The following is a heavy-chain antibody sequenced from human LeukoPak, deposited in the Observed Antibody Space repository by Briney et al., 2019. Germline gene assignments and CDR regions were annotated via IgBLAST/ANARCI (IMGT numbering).Heavy chain of an antibody. Sequence: ASVKVSCKASGYTLTGYYMHWVRQAPGQGLEWMGWINPNHGDTNYAQKFQDRVSMTRDTSISTAYMHLSRLRSADTAVYYCARVADYYDSSGYLYFDYWGEGTLVTVSS. D-gene: IGHD3-22*01. CDR1: GYTLTGYY. CDR3: ARVADYYDSSGYLYFDY. CDR2: INPNHGDT. V-gene: IGHV1-2*02. J-gene: IGHJ4*02.